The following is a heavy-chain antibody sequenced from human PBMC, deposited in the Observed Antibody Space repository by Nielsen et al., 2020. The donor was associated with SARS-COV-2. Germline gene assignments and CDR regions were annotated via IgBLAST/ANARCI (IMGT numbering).Heavy chain of an antibody. CDR2: IIPIFDTA. J-gene: IGHJ6*02. CDR1: GGTFSSNA. CDR3: AKAGGVSGYYGLDV. Sequence: SVKVSCKASGGTFSSNAFSWVRQAPGQGLEWMGGIIPIFDTAHYAQKFQGRVTITADESTSTAYMELSSLRSEDTDVYYCAKAGGVSGYYGLDVWGQGTTVTVSS. D-gene: IGHD3-10*01. V-gene: IGHV1-69*13.